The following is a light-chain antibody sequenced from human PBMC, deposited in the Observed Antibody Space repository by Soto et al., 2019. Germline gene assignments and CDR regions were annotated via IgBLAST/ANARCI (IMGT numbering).Light chain of an antibody. Sequence: QSVLTQPPSASGSPGQSVTISCTGTSSDVGAYKYVSWYQQYPGKAPKLIIYEVTKRPSGVPDRFSGSKSGNTASLTVSGLQAEYEADYYCTSYVGNNIWVFGGGTKLTVL. V-gene: IGLV2-8*01. CDR3: TSYVGNNIWV. CDR1: SSDVGAYKY. J-gene: IGLJ3*02. CDR2: EVT.